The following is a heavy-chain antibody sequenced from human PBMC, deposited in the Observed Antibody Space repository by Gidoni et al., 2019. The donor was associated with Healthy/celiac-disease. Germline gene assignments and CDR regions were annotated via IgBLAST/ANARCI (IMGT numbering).Heavy chain of an antibody. J-gene: IGHJ4*02. CDR1: GVTVSSNY. CDR2: IYSGGST. V-gene: IGHV3-53*01. CDR3: ASAHYYDSSGYFPY. D-gene: IGHD3-22*01. Sequence: EVQLVESGGGLIQPGGSLRLSCAASGVTVSSNYMSWVRQAPGKGLEWVSVIYSGGSTYYADSVKGRFTISRDNAKNTLYLQMNRLRAEDTAVYYCASAHYYDSSGYFPYWGQGTLVTVSS.